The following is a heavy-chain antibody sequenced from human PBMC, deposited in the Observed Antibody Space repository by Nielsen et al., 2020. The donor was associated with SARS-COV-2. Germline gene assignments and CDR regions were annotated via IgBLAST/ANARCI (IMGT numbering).Heavy chain of an antibody. V-gene: IGHV4-31*03. CDR2: IYYSGST. CDR1: GCSISSGGFY. D-gene: IGHD3-3*01. CDR3: ARASYEARSPNWFDP. J-gene: IGHJ5*02. Sequence: SETLSLTFTVSGCSISSGGFYWSWIRQHPGKGLEWIGYIYYSGSTYYNPSLKSRLTMSVDTSKNQFSLKLSSVTAADTAVYYCARASYEARSPNWFDPWGQGTQVTVAS.